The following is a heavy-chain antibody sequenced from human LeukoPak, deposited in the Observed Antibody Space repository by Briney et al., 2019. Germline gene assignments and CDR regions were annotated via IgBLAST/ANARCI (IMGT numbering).Heavy chain of an antibody. CDR3: ARDGYSSSWYGYYYYMDV. J-gene: IGHJ6*03. Sequence: ASVKVSCKASGYTFTGYYMYWVRQAPGQGLEWMGWINPNSGGTNYAQKFQGRVTMTRDTSISTAYMELSRLRSDDTAVYYCARDGYSSSWYGYYYYMDVWGKGTTVTVSS. CDR2: INPNSGGT. D-gene: IGHD6-13*01. V-gene: IGHV1-2*02. CDR1: GYTFTGYY.